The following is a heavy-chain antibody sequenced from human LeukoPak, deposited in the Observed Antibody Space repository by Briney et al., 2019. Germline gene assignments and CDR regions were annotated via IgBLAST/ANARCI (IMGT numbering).Heavy chain of an antibody. CDR3: ARPLRPSRGYYPFDY. D-gene: IGHD3-22*01. Sequence: PSETLSLTCTVSGGSISSYYWSLIRQPPGKGLEWIGYIYYSGSTNYNPSLKSRVTISVDTSKNQFSLKLSSVTAADTAVYYCARPLRPSRGYYPFDYWGQGTLVTVSS. J-gene: IGHJ4*02. V-gene: IGHV4-59*01. CDR1: GGSISSYY. CDR2: IYYSGST.